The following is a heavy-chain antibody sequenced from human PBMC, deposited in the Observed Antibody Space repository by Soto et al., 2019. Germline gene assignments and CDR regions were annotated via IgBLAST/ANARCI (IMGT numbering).Heavy chain of an antibody. CDR3: ARAKKGIAAAENWFDP. Sequence: ASVKVSCKVSGYTLTELSMHWVRQAPGKGLEWMGGFDPEDGETIYAQKFQGRVTMTEDTSTDTAYMELSSLRSEDTAVYYCARAKKGIAAAENWFDPWGQGTLVTVSS. D-gene: IGHD6-13*01. CDR2: FDPEDGET. V-gene: IGHV1-24*01. J-gene: IGHJ5*02. CDR1: GYTLTELS.